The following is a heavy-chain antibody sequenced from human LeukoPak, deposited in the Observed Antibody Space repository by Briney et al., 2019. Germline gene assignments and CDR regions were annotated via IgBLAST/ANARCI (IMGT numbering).Heavy chain of an antibody. Sequence: GGSLRLSCAASGFTFNTYAMNWVRPAPGKGLEWVSVISVSGSSTYYADSVKGRFTISRDNSKNSLYLQMNSLRTEDTALYYCAKGKNTGSYLSHVDYWGQGTLVTVSS. J-gene: IGHJ4*02. CDR2: ISVSGSST. D-gene: IGHD3-10*01. CDR3: AKGKNTGSYLSHVDY. CDR1: GFTFNTYA. V-gene: IGHV3-43*02.